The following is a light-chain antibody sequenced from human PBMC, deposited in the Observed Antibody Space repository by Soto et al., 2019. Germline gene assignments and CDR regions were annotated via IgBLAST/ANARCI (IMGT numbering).Light chain of an antibody. CDR1: QSVSSY. CDR3: QQYNNWPRT. J-gene: IGKJ1*01. CDR2: DAS. V-gene: IGKV3D-15*01. Sequence: EIVMTQSPSTLSVSLGERATLSCRASQSVSSYLAWYQQKPGQAPRLLIYDASNRATGIPARFSGSGSGTEFTLTISSLQSEDFAVYYCQQYNNWPRTFGQGGKV.